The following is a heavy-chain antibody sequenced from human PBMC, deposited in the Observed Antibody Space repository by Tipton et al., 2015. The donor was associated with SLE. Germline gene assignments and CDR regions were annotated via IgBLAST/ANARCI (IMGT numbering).Heavy chain of an antibody. Sequence: TLSLTCTVSGGSISSGDYYWSWIRQPPGKGLEWIGYIYYSGSTNYNPSLKSRVTISVDTSKNQFSLKLSSVTAADTAVYYCARAYSGYTTNWFGPWGQGTLVTVSS. CDR3: ARAYSGYTTNWFGP. CDR1: GGSISSGDYY. V-gene: IGHV4-61*08. D-gene: IGHD5-12*01. CDR2: IYYSGST. J-gene: IGHJ5*02.